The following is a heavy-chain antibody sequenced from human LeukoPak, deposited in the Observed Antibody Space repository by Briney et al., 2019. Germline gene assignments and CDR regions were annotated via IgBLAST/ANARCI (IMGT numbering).Heavy chain of an antibody. CDR1: GGTFSNYA. J-gene: IGHJ4*02. V-gene: IGHV1-69*05. CDR2: IILIFGKA. CDR3: ARDLLGSDGY. Sequence: SVKVSCKASGGTFSNYAINWVRQAPGQGLEWMGGIILIFGKANYAQKFQGRVTITTDESTSTAYMELSSLRSEDTAMYYCARDLLGSDGYWGQGTLVTVSS. D-gene: IGHD3-10*01.